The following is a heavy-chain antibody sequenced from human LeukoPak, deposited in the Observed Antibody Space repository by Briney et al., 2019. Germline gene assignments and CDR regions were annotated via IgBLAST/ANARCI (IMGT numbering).Heavy chain of an antibody. J-gene: IGHJ4*02. V-gene: IGHV3-66*01. CDR2: IYSGGST. CDR1: GFTVSSKY. CDR3: ASRITMVRGGFDY. D-gene: IGHD3-10*01. Sequence: GGSLRLSCAASGFTVSSKYMTWVRQAPGKGLEWVSVIYSGGSTYYEDSVKGRFTISRDNSKNTLYLQMNSLRAEDTAVYYCASRITMVRGGFDYWGQGTLVTVSS.